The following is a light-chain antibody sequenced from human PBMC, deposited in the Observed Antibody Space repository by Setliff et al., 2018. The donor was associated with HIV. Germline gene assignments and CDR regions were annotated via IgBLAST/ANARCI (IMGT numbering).Light chain of an antibody. CDR2: YDS. V-gene: IGLV3-21*04. J-gene: IGLJ3*02. Sequence: SYELTQPPSVSVAPGNTARITCGANNIGSKSVHWYQQKPGQAPVLVIYYDSDRPSGIPERFSGSNSENTATLTITRVEAGDEGDYYCQVWDSGNDHVVVGGGTK. CDR1: NIGSKS. CDR3: QVWDSGNDHVV.